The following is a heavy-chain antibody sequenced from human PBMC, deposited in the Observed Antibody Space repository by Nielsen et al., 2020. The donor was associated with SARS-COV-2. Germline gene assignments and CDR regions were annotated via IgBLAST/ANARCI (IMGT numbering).Heavy chain of an antibody. CDR2: VSHSGSI. Sequence: SETLSPTCAVSGGSVSSNDWWTCVRQSPGKGLEWIGEVSHSGSINYNPSLKSRVTLSMDKSKRQFSLRLTSVSAAATAVYFCARGDLVVVPSPILGLGPFFYYFYLDVWGKGTTVIVSS. CDR3: ARGDLVVVPSPILGLGPFFYYFYLDV. D-gene: IGHD2-2*01. J-gene: IGHJ6*03. V-gene: IGHV4-4*02. CDR1: GGSVSSNDW.